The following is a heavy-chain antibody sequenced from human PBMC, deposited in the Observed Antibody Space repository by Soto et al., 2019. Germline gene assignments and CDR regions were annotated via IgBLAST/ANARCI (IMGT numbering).Heavy chain of an antibody. Sequence: EVQLLESGGDLVHSGGSLSLSCAASGFTFTSYAMTWVRRAPEKGLEWVSSISASGGTTYYTDSVKGRLTISRDNSKNTLFLQMNSLRAEDTAVYYCAKAWGWFDPWGQGTLVTVSS. CDR1: GFTFTSYA. D-gene: IGHD3-16*01. J-gene: IGHJ5*02. CDR2: ISASGGTT. V-gene: IGHV3-23*01. CDR3: AKAWGWFDP.